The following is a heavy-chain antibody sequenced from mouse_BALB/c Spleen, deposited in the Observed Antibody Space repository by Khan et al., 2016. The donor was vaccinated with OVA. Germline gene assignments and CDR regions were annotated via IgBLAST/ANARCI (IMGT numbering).Heavy chain of an antibody. CDR1: GYTFTNYL. Sequence: QVQLKQSGAELLRPGTSVKMSCKAGGYTFTNYLIGWVQQSPGHGLEWIGDIYPGVYYTNYNEKFKGKATLTADTSSSTVFMQLSSLTFEDSAIYYCARYPSWYFDVWGEGTTVTVSS. CDR2: IYPGVYYT. CDR3: ARYPSWYFDV. J-gene: IGHJ1*01. V-gene: IGHV1-63*02.